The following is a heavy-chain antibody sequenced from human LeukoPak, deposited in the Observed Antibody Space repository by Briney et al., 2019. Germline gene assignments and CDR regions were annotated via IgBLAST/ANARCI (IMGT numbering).Heavy chain of an antibody. CDR2: INHSGST. CDR1: GGSFSGYY. J-gene: IGHJ5*02. D-gene: IGHD3-3*01. V-gene: IGHV4-34*01. Sequence: SGTLSLTCAVYGGSFSGYYWSWIRQPPGKGLEWIGEINHSGSTNYNPSLKSRVTISVDTSKNQFSLKLSSVTAADTAVYYCAGGYYDFWSGYYTTTNNWFDPWGQGTLVTVSS. CDR3: AGGYYDFWSGYYTTTNNWFDP.